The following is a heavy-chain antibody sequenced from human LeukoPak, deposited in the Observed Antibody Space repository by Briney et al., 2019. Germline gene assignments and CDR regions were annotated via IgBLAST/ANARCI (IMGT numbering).Heavy chain of an antibody. J-gene: IGHJ6*02. V-gene: IGHV4-30-2*01. CDR1: GGSISSGGYS. D-gene: IGHD3-10*02. CDR2: IYHRGST. Sequence: SETLSLTCAVSGGSISSGGYSWSWIRQPPGKGLEWIGYIYHRGSTYYNPSLKSRVTISVDRSKNQFSLKLSSVTAADTAVYYCAMFPRDYYYYGMDVWGQGTTVTVSS. CDR3: AMFPRDYYYYGMDV.